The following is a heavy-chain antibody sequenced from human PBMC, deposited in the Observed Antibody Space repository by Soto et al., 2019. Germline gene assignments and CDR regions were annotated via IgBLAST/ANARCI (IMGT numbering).Heavy chain of an antibody. CDR1: GYSDTTYG. Sequence: ASGKVSCKASGYSDTTYGFNWVRQAPGQGLEWMGWISPYNGKTKFAQKVQGRVTLTTDTSTSTAYMELRSLRSDDTAVYYCARRYGDPLSAAAFDCWGHGTLVPVSP. V-gene: IGHV1-18*01. CDR2: ISPYNGKT. D-gene: IGHD4-17*01. J-gene: IGHJ4*01. CDR3: ARRYGDPLSAAAFDC.